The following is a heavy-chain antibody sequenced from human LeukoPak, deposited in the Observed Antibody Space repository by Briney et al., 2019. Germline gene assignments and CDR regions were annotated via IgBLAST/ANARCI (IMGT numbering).Heavy chain of an antibody. Sequence: SDTLSLTCIISGGYISSTTYYWGWIRQPPGKGLEWIGTLYYSGKTYYNPSLKSRVTISIDTSKNQFSLKLTSATAADTAVYYCANQVLGGVYSGYEFDYWGQGNLVTVSS. CDR1: GGYISSTTYY. D-gene: IGHD5-12*01. CDR3: ANQVLGGVYSGYEFDY. CDR2: LYYSGKT. J-gene: IGHJ4*02. V-gene: IGHV4-39*07.